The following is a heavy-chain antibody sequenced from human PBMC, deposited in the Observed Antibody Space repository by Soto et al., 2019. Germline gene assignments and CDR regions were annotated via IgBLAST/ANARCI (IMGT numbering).Heavy chain of an antibody. CDR2: VSASGLNT. J-gene: IGHJ4*02. D-gene: IGHD1-1*01. CDR3: AKDSPRRTSGYFFDY. CDR1: GFTFSTYS. Sequence: EVQLLESGGKLVQPGGSLTLSCATSGFTFSTYSMAWVRQAPGKGLVWVSGVSASGLNTDYADPGKGRFYISRDNSKNPVSLHMNRLSAEDPALYYCAKDSPRRTSGYFFDYWCQGTPVSVSS. V-gene: IGHV3-23*01.